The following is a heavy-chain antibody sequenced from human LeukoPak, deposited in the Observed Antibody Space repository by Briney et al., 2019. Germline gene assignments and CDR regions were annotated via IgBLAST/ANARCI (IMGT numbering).Heavy chain of an antibody. J-gene: IGHJ5*02. Sequence: PGGSLRLSCGASGFTFSSYGMHWVRQAPGKGLEWVAVISYDGSNKYHADSVKGRFTISRDNSKNTLYLQMNSLRVEDTAVYYCAKGGIPDDPWGQGTLVTVSS. D-gene: IGHD2-21*01. CDR3: AKGGIPDDP. V-gene: IGHV3-30*18. CDR1: GFTFSSYG. CDR2: ISYDGSNK.